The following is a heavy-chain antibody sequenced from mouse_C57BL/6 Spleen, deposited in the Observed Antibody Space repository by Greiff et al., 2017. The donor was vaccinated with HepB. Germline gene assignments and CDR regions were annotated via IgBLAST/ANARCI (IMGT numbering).Heavy chain of an antibody. CDR3: AKGDYYGSSGAY. Sequence: QVQLQQSGAELVKPGASVKVSCKASGYTFTSYWMHWVKQRPGQGLEWIGRIHPSDSDTNYNQKFKGKATLTVDKSSSTAYMQLSSLTSEDSAVYYCAKGDYYGSSGAYWGQGTLVTVSA. V-gene: IGHV1-74*01. J-gene: IGHJ3*01. CDR2: IHPSDSDT. D-gene: IGHD1-1*01. CDR1: GYTFTSYW.